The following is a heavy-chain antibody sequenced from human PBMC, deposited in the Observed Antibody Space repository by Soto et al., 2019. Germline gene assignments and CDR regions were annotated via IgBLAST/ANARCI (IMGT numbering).Heavy chain of an antibody. V-gene: IGHV3-30*18. CDR1: GFTFSNFA. Sequence: QVHLVESGGGVVQPGRSLRLSCAASGFTFSNFAMHWVRQAPGKGLEWVALISFDGSNKYYADSVKGRFTISRDKSTNTLYLQMNTLRADDSAVYYCAKSLGEGPHYYFYMYVWGKGTTVTVSS. CDR3: AKSLGEGPHYYFYMYV. J-gene: IGHJ6*03. CDR2: ISFDGSNK.